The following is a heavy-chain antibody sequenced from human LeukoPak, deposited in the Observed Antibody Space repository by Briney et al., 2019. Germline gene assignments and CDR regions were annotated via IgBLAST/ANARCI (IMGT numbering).Heavy chain of an antibody. Sequence: SETLSLTCTVSGGSISGYYWSWIRQPPGKGLEWIGYIYYSGSTHYNPSLKGRVTISVDTSRNQFSLKLSSVTAADTAVYYCARSPDSDRLDYWGQGTLVTVSS. D-gene: IGHD3-22*01. CDR1: GGSISGYY. J-gene: IGHJ4*02. V-gene: IGHV4-59*01. CDR3: ARSPDSDRLDY. CDR2: IYYSGST.